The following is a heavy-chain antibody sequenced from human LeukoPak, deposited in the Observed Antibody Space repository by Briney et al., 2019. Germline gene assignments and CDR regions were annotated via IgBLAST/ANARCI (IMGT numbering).Heavy chain of an antibody. CDR1: GGSFSGYY. V-gene: IGHV4-34*01. D-gene: IGHD3-22*01. CDR3: ARGHDSSGYSSDY. Sequence: SETLSLTCAVYGGSFSGYYWSWIRQPPGKGLEWIGEINHSGSTNYNLSLKSRVTISVDTSKNQFSLKLSSVTAADTAVYYCARGHDSSGYSSDYWGQGTLVTVSS. CDR2: INHSGST. J-gene: IGHJ4*02.